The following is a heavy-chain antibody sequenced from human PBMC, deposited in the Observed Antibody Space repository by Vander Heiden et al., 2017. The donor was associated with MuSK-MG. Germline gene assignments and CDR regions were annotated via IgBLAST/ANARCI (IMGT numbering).Heavy chain of an antibody. J-gene: IGHJ4*02. CDR1: AFSLSDYY. CDR3: GRATIFGVVIVDY. Sequence: QVQLLQPGGGLVKRGWSQRLSFAASAFSLSDYYMTWIRQAPGKGLEWVSYISTSDSNIKYADSVRGRFTMSRDNAKNSLYLQMNSLRAEDTAVYYCGRATIFGVVIVDYWGQGPLVTVSS. CDR2: ISTSDSNI. D-gene: IGHD3-3*01. V-gene: IGHV3-11*01.